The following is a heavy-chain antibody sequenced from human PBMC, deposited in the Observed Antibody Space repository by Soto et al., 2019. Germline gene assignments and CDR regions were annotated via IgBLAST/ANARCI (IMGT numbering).Heavy chain of an antibody. J-gene: IGHJ4*01. CDR1: GFSFSDYY. V-gene: IGHV3-11*01. D-gene: IGHD5-18*01. CDR2: ISSRSGTI. Sequence: GESLKISCAASGFSFSDYYMTWIRQAPGQGLEWVSYISSRSGTIFYADSVKGRFTLSRDNSKNSMYLQMNSLRAEDTAVYYCAREVDRALVGSPHYFDYWGQGTLVTVSS. CDR3: AREVDRALVGSPHYFDY.